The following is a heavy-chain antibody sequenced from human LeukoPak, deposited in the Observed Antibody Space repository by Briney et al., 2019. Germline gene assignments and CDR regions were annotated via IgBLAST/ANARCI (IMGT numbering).Heavy chain of an antibody. CDR1: GFTFGDYA. J-gene: IGHJ4*02. CDR2: IRSKVYGGTA. V-gene: IGHV3-49*03. Sequence: GGSLRLSCTTSGFTFGDYAMSWFRQAPGKGLEWVGFIRSKVYGGTAEYAASVKGRFTISRDDSKDIAYLQMNSLKTEDTAVYYCTRGGYYDSSGYPYFDYWGQGTLVTVSS. D-gene: IGHD3-22*01. CDR3: TRGGYYDSSGYPYFDY.